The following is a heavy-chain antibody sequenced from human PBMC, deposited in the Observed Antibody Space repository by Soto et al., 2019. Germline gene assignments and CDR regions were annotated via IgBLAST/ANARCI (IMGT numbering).Heavy chain of an antibody. CDR2: ISSSSSTI. CDR3: ARVGITIFGVVKDYYYYGMDV. V-gene: IGHV3-48*02. D-gene: IGHD3-3*01. J-gene: IGHJ6*02. CDR1: GFTFSSYS. Sequence: GGSLRLSCAASGFTFSSYSMNWVRQAPGKGLEWVSYISSSSSTIYYADSVKGRFTISRDNAKISLYLQMNSLRDEDTAVYYCARVGITIFGVVKDYYYYGMDVWGQGTTVTV.